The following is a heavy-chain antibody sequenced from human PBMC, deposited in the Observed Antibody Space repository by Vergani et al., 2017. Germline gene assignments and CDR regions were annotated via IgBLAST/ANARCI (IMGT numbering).Heavy chain of an antibody. J-gene: IGHJ4*02. CDR1: GGSISSYY. D-gene: IGHD2-15*01. CDR3: ARGSCLGGSCYKPLFDY. V-gene: IGHV4-59*01. CDR2: IYYSGST. Sequence: QVQLQESGPGLVKPSETLSLTCTVSGGSISSYYWSWIRQPPGKGLEWIGYIYYSGSTNYNPSLKSRVTISVDTSKNQFSLKLSSVTAADTAVYFCARGSCLGGSCYKPLFDYWSQGILVTVSS.